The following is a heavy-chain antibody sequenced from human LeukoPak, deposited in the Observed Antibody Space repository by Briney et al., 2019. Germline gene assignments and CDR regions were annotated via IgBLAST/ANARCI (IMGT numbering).Heavy chain of an antibody. CDR3: ARVARSWYANRRFDP. CDR1: GGSISSYY. V-gene: IGHV4-34*01. D-gene: IGHD6-13*01. Sequence: PSETLSLTCTVSGGSISSYYWSWIRQPPGKGLEWIGEINHSGSTNYNPSLKSRVTISVDTSKNQFSLKLSSVTAADTAVYYCARVARSWYANRRFDPWGQGTLVTVSS. CDR2: INHSGST. J-gene: IGHJ5*02.